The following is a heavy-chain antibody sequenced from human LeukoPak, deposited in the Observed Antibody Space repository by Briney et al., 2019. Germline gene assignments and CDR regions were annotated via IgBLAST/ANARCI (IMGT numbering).Heavy chain of an antibody. CDR2: MNPNSGNT. V-gene: IGHV1-8*01. J-gene: IGHJ4*02. CDR1: GYTFTSYD. D-gene: IGHD2-15*01. CDR3: ARDECSGGSCYGDY. Sequence: ASVKVSCKASGYTFTSYDINWVRQATGQGLEWMGWMNPNSGNTGYAQKFQGRVTMTRNTSISTAYMELSSLRSEDTAVYYCARDECSGGSCYGDYWGQGTLVTVSS.